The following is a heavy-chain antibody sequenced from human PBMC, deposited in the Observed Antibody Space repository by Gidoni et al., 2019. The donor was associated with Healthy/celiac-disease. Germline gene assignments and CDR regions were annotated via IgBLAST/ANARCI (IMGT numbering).Heavy chain of an antibody. D-gene: IGHD2-21*02. CDR1: GFTFSSYW. V-gene: IGHV3-7*03. CDR3: ARDCDQFDY. J-gene: IGHJ4*02. CDR2: IKQDGSEK. Sequence: EVQLVGSGGGLVQPGGSLRRSCAASGFTFSSYWMSWVRQASGKGVEWVTNIKQDGSEKYYVDSVKGRFTISRDNAKNSLYLQMNSLRAEDTAVYYCARDCDQFDYWGQGTLVTVSS.